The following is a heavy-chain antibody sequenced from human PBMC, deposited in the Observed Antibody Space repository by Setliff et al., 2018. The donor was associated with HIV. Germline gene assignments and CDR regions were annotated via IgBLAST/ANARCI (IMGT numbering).Heavy chain of an antibody. J-gene: IGHJ4*02. Sequence: PSETLSLTCTVSGYSISSRYYWGWIRQPPGKGLEWIGSVYHTGSTYYNPSLKSRVTMSADTSKNQFSLKLSSVTAADTAVYYCASSPAWRSDSGLHTFDYWGQVRGGHRLL. CDR3: ASSPAWRSDSGLHTFDY. D-gene: IGHD2-15*01. CDR1: GYSISSRYY. V-gene: IGHV4-38-2*02. CDR2: VYHTGST.